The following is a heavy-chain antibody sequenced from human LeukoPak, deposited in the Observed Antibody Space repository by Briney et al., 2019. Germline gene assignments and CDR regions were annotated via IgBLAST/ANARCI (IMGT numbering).Heavy chain of an antibody. J-gene: IGHJ5*01. CDR1: GGSISSSSYY. V-gene: IGHV4-39*07. CDR2: INLGGST. Sequence: SETLSLTCTVSGGSISSSSYYWGWIRQPPGKGLEWIGEINLGGSTNLNPSLKSRVTMSVDTSKNQFSLKLTSVTAADTAVYYCGRGGWHSSVWYIDSWGQGTLVTVSS. D-gene: IGHD6-19*01. CDR3: GRGGWHSSVWYIDS.